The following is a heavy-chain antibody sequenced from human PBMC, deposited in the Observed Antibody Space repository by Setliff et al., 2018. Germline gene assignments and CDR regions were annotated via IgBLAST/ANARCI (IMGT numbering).Heavy chain of an antibody. CDR2: ISAYDGNT. CDR1: GYTFSSYG. CDR3: ARGHPYYYDSRGHNAFDI. Sequence: ASVKVSCKASGYTFSSYGISWVRQAPGQGLEWMGWISAYDGNTNYAQKNQDRVTMTTDTSTSTAYVELRSLRSDDTAMYYCARGHPYYYDSRGHNAFDIWGQGTMVTVSS. J-gene: IGHJ3*02. D-gene: IGHD3-22*01. V-gene: IGHV1-18*01.